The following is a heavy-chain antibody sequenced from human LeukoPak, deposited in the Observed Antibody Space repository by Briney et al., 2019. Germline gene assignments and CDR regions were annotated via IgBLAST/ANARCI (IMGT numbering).Heavy chain of an antibody. Sequence: SETLSLTCTVSGGSISSYYWSWIRQPPGKGLEWIGYIYYSGSTYYNPSLKSRVTISVDTSKNQFSLKLSSVTAADTAVYYCARGYCSGGSCYSGFDPWGQGTLVTVSS. V-gene: IGHV4-59*12. D-gene: IGHD2-15*01. CDR1: GGSISSYY. CDR2: IYYSGST. CDR3: ARGYCSGGSCYSGFDP. J-gene: IGHJ5*02.